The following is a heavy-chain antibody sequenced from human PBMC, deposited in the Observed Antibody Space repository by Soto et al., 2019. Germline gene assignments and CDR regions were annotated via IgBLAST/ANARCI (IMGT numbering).Heavy chain of an antibody. J-gene: IGHJ5*02. CDR3: TRVRRYNWFHP. Sequence: SETLSLTCTVSGGSVNDDLYYWGWIRQPPGKGLEWIAYIYHSGSANYNPSLKSRVTISADTSKNEFSLNLRSVTAADTAVYYCTRVRRYNWFHPWGQGTLVTVSS. V-gene: IGHV4-61*01. CDR1: GGSVNDDLYY. CDR2: IYHSGSA.